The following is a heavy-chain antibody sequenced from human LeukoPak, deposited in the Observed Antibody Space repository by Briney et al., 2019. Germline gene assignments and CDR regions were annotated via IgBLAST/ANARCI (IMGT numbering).Heavy chain of an antibody. Sequence: GRSLRLSCAASGFTFSSYGMHWVRQAPGKGLEWVAVIWYDGSNKYYADSVKGRFTISRDNSKNMLYLQMSSLRAEDMGVYYCARDSDLTRLVVTKYYFDYWGQGTLVTVSS. CDR3: ARDSDLTRLVVTKYYFDY. CDR1: GFTFSSYG. D-gene: IGHD2-15*01. V-gene: IGHV3-33*08. CDR2: IWYDGSNK. J-gene: IGHJ4*02.